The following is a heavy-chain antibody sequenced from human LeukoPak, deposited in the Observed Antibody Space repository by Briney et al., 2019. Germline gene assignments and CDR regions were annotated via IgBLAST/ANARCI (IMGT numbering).Heavy chain of an antibody. CDR1: GFTFSSYS. Sequence: GGSLRLSCAASGFTFSSYSMNWVRQAPGKGLEWVSSISSSSSYIKYADSVKGRFTISRDNAKNSLYLQMNSLRVEDTAVYYCARDKIVGATYFDYWGQGTLVTVSS. CDR2: ISSSSSYI. V-gene: IGHV3-21*01. D-gene: IGHD1-26*01. J-gene: IGHJ4*02. CDR3: ARDKIVGATYFDY.